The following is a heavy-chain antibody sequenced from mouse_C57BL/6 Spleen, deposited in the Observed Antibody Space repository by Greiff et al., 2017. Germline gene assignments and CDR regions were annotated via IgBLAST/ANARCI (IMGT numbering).Heavy chain of an antibody. CDR1: GFSLTSYG. CDR2: IWRGGST. V-gene: IGHV2-5*01. Sequence: QVQLQQSGPGLVQPSQSLSITCTVSGFSLTSYGVHWVRQSPGKGLEWLGVIWRGGSTDYNAAFMSRLSITKDNSKSQVFFKMNSLQADDTAIYYCAKKGGSSLYYAMDYWGQGTSVTVSS. CDR3: AKKGGSSLYYAMDY. D-gene: IGHD1-1*01. J-gene: IGHJ4*01.